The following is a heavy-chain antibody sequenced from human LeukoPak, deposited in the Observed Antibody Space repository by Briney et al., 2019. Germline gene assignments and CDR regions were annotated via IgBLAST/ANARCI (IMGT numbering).Heavy chain of an antibody. J-gene: IGHJ4*02. V-gene: IGHV3-7*01. D-gene: IGHD1-26*01. CDR2: INQDGGKD. CDR3: ARLGGSYYTY. CDR1: GFAFSSYW. Sequence: GGSLRLSCVAPGFAFSSYWMTSVRQATGKGLEWVANINQDGGKDYYVDSVKGRFTISRDNAKNSLFLQMNSLRVEDTAVYYCARLGGSYYTYWGQGTLVTVSS.